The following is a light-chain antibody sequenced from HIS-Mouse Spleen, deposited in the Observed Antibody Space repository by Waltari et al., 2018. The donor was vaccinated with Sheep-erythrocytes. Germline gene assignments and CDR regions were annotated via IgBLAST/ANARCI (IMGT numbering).Light chain of an antibody. CDR2: DAS. V-gene: IGKV1-33*01. Sequence: DIQMTQSPSSLSASVGDIVTITCQASQDISNYLNWYQQKPGKAPKLLINDASNLETGVPSRFSGSGSGTDFTFTISSLQPEDIATYYCQQYDNLLTFGGGTKVEIK. J-gene: IGKJ4*01. CDR3: QQYDNLLT. CDR1: QDISNY.